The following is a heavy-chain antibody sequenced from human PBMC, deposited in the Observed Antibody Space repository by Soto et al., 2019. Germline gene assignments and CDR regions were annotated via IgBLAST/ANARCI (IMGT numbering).Heavy chain of an antibody. D-gene: IGHD2-15*01. J-gene: IGHJ5*02. CDR3: ARTCGDCSDGSCYPNWFDP. Sequence: SGPTLVNPTETLALTCTVSGFSLSTARMGVSWIRQPPGKALEWLAHIFSNDEKSYSTSLKSRLTVSKDTSRSQVVLTMTNMDPVDTATYYCARTCGDCSDGSCYPNWFDPWGQGILVTVSS. V-gene: IGHV2-26*01. CDR2: IFSNDEK. CDR1: GFSLSTARMG.